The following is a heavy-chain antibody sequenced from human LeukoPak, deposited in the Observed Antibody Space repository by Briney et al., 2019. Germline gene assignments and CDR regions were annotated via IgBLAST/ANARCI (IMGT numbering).Heavy chain of an antibody. CDR3: ARSMAGITGVFDY. J-gene: IGHJ4*02. CDR2: IYSGGST. Sequence: GGSLRLSCAASGFTVCSNYMSWVRQAPGKGLEWVSVIYSGGSTYYADSVKGRFTISRDNSKNTLYLQMNSLRAEDTAVYYCARSMAGITGVFDYWGQGTLVTVSS. V-gene: IGHV3-53*01. CDR1: GFTVCSNY. D-gene: IGHD6-19*01.